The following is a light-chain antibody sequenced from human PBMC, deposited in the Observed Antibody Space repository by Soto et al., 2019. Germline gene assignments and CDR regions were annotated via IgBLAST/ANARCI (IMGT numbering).Light chain of an antibody. CDR2: DAS. CDR1: QWISTY. Sequence: DIQMTQSPSSLSASIGDRVTIICRASQWISTYLNWYQHKPGKGPKLLIFDASTLESGVPSRFSGTGSGSDFTLTISTLQPEDFADYYCQQSYRTPPSFGPGTKLEI. V-gene: IGKV1-39*01. CDR3: QQSYRTPPS. J-gene: IGKJ2*01.